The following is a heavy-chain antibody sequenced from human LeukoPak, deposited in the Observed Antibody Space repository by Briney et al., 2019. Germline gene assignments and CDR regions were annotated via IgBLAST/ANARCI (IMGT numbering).Heavy chain of an antibody. CDR2: LSGSGDTT. CDR3: AKPAGVALAGRVGASDY. Sequence: GRSLRLSCAASGFTFDDYAMHWVRQTPGKGLQWVSTLSGSGDTTYYADSVKGRFTISRDNSKNTVYLQMNSLRAEDTAVYYCAKPAGVALAGRVGASDYWGQGTLVTVSS. V-gene: IGHV3-23*01. CDR1: GFTFDDYA. J-gene: IGHJ4*02. D-gene: IGHD6-19*01.